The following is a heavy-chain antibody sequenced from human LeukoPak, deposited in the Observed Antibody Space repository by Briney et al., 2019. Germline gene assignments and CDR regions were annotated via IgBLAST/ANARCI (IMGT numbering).Heavy chain of an antibody. CDR1: GYTFTSYY. V-gene: IGHV1-46*01. D-gene: IGHD3-3*01. CDR2: INPSGGST. J-gene: IGHJ5*02. Sequence: ASVKVSCKASGYTFTSYYMHWVRQAPGQGLEWMGIINPSGGSTSYAQKFQGRVTMTRDTSTSTVYMELSSLRSEDTAVYYCARGSGSFGVVTNWFDPWGQGTLVTVSS. CDR3: ARGSGSFGVVTNWFDP.